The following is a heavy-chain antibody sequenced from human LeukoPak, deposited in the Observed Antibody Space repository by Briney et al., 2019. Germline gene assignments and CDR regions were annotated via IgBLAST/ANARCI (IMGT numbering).Heavy chain of an antibody. D-gene: IGHD3-10*01. J-gene: IGHJ4*02. CDR2: VYHSGYT. V-gene: IGHV4-39*01. CDR1: GGSISSGGYY. Sequence: SETLSLTCTVSGGSISSGGYYWSWIRQPPGKALEWIGSVYHSGYTYYNPSLKSRVTISIDTSKNQFSLRLSSVTAAGTAVYYCARSSMFRGVTFDYWGQGTLVTVSS. CDR3: ARSSMFRGVTFDY.